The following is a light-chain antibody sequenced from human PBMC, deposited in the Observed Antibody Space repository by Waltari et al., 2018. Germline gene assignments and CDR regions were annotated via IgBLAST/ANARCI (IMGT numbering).Light chain of an antibody. Sequence: SYVLTQPPSVSVAPGETASIACGGQPIGIRSVHWYQQKPGQAPVLVIYSDTDRPSGIPERFSGSNSGNTATLTISRVEAGDEADYYCQVWDSNNDHAFWVFGGGTNLTVL. CDR1: PIGIRS. J-gene: IGLJ3*02. CDR2: SDT. CDR3: QVWDSNNDHAFWV. V-gene: IGLV3-21*04.